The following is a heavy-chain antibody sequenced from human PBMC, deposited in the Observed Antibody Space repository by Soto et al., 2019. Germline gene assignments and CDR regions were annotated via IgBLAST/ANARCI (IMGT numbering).Heavy chain of an antibody. CDR2: INVYNGNT. J-gene: IGHJ4*02. Sequence: HVQLVQSGAEVKKPGASVKVSCKASGYTFTSYGISWVRQAPGQGLEWMGWINVYNGNTNYAQTLQRRVTMTTDTSTSTAYLDLRSLRSDDTAVYFCARDTSRGEYDYWGQGTLVTVSS. CDR1: GYTFTSYG. V-gene: IGHV1-18*01. CDR3: ARDTSRGEYDY. D-gene: IGHD3-10*01.